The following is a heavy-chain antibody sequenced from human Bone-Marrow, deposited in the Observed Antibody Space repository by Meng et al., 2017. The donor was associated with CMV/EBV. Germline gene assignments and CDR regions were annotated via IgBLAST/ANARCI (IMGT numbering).Heavy chain of an antibody. J-gene: IGHJ6*02. CDR3: AAEVLPGIAAAGTPTYYYYYGMDV. CDR1: GLTFTSSA. V-gene: IGHV1-58*01. Sequence: PAKGSCKASGLTFTSSAVQWVRQARGQRLEWIGWIVVGSGNTNYAQKFQERVTITRDMSTSTAYMELSSLRSEDTAVYYCAAEVLPGIAAAGTPTYYYYYGMDVWGQGTTVTVSS. D-gene: IGHD6-13*01. CDR2: IVVGSGNT.